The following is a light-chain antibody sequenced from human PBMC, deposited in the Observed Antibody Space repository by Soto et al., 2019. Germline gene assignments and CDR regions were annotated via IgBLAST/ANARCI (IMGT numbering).Light chain of an antibody. J-gene: IGLJ1*01. Sequence: SALTQPASVSGSPGQSITISCTGTSSDVGDYNYVSWYQQHPGKAPKVMIYEVSHRPSGVSNRFSGSKSGNTASLTISGLQAEDEADYYCSSYTSSRAYVFGIGTKVTVL. CDR3: SSYTSSRAYV. CDR1: SSDVGDYNY. V-gene: IGLV2-14*01. CDR2: EVS.